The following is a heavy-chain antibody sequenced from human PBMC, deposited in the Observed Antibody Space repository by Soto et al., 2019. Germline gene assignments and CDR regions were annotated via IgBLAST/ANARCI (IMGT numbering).Heavy chain of an antibody. D-gene: IGHD3-9*01. CDR1: GYTFTGYY. CDR3: ARGGPRLRYFDWSPIGFDY. Sequence: ASVKVSCKASGYTFTGYYMHWVRQAPGQGLEWMGWINPNSGGTNYAQKFQGWVTMTRDTSISTAYMELSRLRSDDTAVYYCARGGPRLRYFDWSPIGFDYWGQGTLVTVSS. CDR2: INPNSGGT. V-gene: IGHV1-2*04. J-gene: IGHJ4*02.